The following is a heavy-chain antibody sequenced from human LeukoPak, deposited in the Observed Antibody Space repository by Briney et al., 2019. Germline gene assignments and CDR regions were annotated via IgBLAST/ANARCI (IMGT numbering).Heavy chain of an antibody. CDR3: ARGGPYSSSSEIFDY. Sequence: PGGSLRLSCAASGFASGFTFSSYWMHWVRQAPGKGPVWVSRISGDGSSAYHADSVKGRFTISRDNAKNSLYLQMNSLRAEDTAVYYCARGGPYSSSSEIFDYWGQGTLVTVSS. V-gene: IGHV3-74*01. CDR2: ISGDGSSA. D-gene: IGHD6-6*01. CDR1: GFTFSSYW. J-gene: IGHJ4*02.